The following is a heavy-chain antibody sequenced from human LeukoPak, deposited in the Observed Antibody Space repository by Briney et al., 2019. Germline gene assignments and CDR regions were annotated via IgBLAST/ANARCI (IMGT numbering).Heavy chain of an antibody. V-gene: IGHV3-7*01. CDR1: GFTFSSYW. J-gene: IGHJ6*03. Sequence: TGGSLRLSCVASGFTFSSYWVTWVRQAPGKGLEWVGNIKQDGSEKYYMDSVKGRFTISRDNAKNSVYLQMNSLRAEDTAVYYCAKGYGWEASYYYYYMDVWGKGTTVTISS. CDR3: AKGYGWEASYYYYYMDV. D-gene: IGHD1-26*01. CDR2: IKQDGSEK.